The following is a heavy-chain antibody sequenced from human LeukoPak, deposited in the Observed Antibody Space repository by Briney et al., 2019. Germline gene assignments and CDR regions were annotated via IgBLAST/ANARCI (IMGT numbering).Heavy chain of an antibody. J-gene: IGHJ4*02. V-gene: IGHV6-1*01. CDR1: GDSVSNNRAT. CDR2: TYYRSKWYN. Sequence: SQTLSLTCGISGDSVSNNRATWNWIRQSPSRGLEWLGRTYYRSKWYNDYAVSVKSRLTINPDTSKNQFSLQLDSVTPEDTAVYYCARGGYGMTVAQSDYWGQGTLVTVSS. D-gene: IGHD6-19*01. CDR3: ARGGYGMTVAQSDY.